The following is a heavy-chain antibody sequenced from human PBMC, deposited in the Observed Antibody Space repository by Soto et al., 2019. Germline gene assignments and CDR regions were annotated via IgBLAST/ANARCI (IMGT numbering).Heavy chain of an antibody. D-gene: IGHD6-19*01. V-gene: IGHV3-23*01. CDR1: GFTFSNYA. Sequence: GGSLRLSCAASGFTFSNYAMSWVRQAPGKGLEWVSGISGSGGRTFYTDSVKGRFTISRDNSKNTLYLQMNSLRAEDTAVYYCAREGIAVAGIDAFDIWGQGTMVTVSS. J-gene: IGHJ3*02. CDR3: AREGIAVAGIDAFDI. CDR2: ISGSGGRT.